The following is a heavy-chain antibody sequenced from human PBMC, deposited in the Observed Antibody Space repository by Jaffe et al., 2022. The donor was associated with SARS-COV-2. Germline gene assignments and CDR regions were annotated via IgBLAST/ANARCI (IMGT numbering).Heavy chain of an antibody. D-gene: IGHD3-22*01. CDR1: GFTVSSNY. V-gene: IGHV3-66*02. CDR2: IYSGGST. CDR3: ASGGDYYDSSGYYY. Sequence: EVQLVESGGGLVQPGGSLRLSCAASGFTVSSNYMSWVRQAPGKGLEWVSVIYSGGSTYYADSVKGRFTISRDNSKNTLYLQMNSLRAEDTAVYYCASGGDYYDSSGYYYWGQGTLVTVSS. J-gene: IGHJ4*02.